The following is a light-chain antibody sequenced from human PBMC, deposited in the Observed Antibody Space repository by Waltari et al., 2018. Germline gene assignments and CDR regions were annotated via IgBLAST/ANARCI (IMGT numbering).Light chain of an antibody. CDR2: EGS. V-gene: IGLV2-23*01. CDR1: SNAVGSYNL. CDR3: CSYASGSTII. J-gene: IGLJ2*01. Sequence: QPALTQPPSVSGSPGQSTTIPCTGTSNAVGSYNLFSWYQRHPGKAPELLIYEGSKRPSGVSNRFSGSKSGNTASLTISGLQAEDEADYFCCSYASGSTIIFGGGTKLTVL.